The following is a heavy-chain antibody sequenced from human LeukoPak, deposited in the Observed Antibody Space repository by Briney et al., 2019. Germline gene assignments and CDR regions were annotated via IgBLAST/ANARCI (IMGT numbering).Heavy chain of an antibody. V-gene: IGHV3-7*01. Sequence: GGSLRLSCAASGFTFSRYWISWVRQAPGKGLEWVANTKQDGSEKSYVDSVKGRFTISRDNAKNSLYLQMDSLRAEDTAVYYCAREMEGFDYWGQGTLVTVSS. D-gene: IGHD2-8*01. CDR2: TKQDGSEK. CDR3: AREMEGFDY. CDR1: GFTFSRYW. J-gene: IGHJ4*02.